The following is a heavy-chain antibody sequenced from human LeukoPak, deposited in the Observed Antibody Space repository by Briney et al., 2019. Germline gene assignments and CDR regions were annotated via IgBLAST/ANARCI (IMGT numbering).Heavy chain of an antibody. CDR1: GGSISSGGYY. CDR2: IYHSGST. CDR3: ARVSNDYSGEPAPHIYWYFDL. Sequence: PSQTLSLTCTVSGGSISSGGYYWSWIRQPPGKGLEWIGYIYHSGSTYYNPSLKSRVTISVDRSKNQFSLKLSSVTAADTAVYYCARVSNDYSGEPAPHIYWYFDLWGRGTLVTVSS. D-gene: IGHD4-11*01. J-gene: IGHJ2*01. V-gene: IGHV4-30-2*01.